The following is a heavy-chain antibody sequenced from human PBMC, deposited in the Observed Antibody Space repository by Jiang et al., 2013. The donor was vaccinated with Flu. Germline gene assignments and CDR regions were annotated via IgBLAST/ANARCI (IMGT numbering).Heavy chain of an antibody. D-gene: IGHD3-10*01. CDR3: ARDTHSRSGSYMSSWFDP. V-gene: IGHV4-31*03. CDR2: IYYSGST. J-gene: IGHJ5*02. CDR1: GGSLSSASYY. Sequence: PGLVKPSQTLSLTCRVSGGSLSSASYYWSWIRQHPGKGLEWIGYIYYSGSTYYNSSLKSRVTISIDTSKNQFSLKLSSVTAADTAVYFCARDTHSRSGSYMSSWFDPWGQGTLVTVSS.